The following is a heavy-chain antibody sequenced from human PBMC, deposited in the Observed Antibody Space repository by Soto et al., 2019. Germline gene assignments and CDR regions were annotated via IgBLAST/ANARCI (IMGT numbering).Heavy chain of an antibody. V-gene: IGHV4-38-2*02. D-gene: IGHD3-22*01. CDR2: IFHSGTT. Sequence: SETLAHTSTVSGYSIRSAYYWGWIRQPSGKGLEWLGSIFHSGTTYDNPSLKSRVTISVDMSKNQFSLKLSSVTAADTAVYYCARLLDDSRGYYYFDCWGQGTLVTGSS. CDR1: GYSIRSAYY. J-gene: IGHJ4*02. CDR3: ARLLDDSRGYYYFDC.